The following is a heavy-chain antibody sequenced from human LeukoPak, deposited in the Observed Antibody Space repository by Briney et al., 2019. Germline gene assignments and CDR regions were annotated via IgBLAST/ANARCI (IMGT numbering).Heavy chain of an antibody. CDR1: GGSISSSTYY. D-gene: IGHD1-26*01. Sequence: PSETLSLTCTVSGGSISSSTYYWGWIRQPPGKGLEWIGSIYYSGSTYYNPSLKSRVTISVDTSKNQFSLKLNSVTAADTAVYYWATPYSGGYHGLDIWGQGTMVTVSS. V-gene: IGHV4-39*01. CDR3: ATPYSGGYHGLDI. CDR2: IYYSGST. J-gene: IGHJ3*02.